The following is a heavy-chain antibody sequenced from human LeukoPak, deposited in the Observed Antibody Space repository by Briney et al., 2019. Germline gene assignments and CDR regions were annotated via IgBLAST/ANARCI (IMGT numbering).Heavy chain of an antibody. D-gene: IGHD6-6*01. Sequence: SETLSLTCTVSGGSISPYYWSWIRQPPGKGLEWIGYIYYSGSTNYNPSLKSRVTISVDTSKNQFSLKLSSVTAADTAVYYCARDSSSSTGFDPWGQGTLVTVSS. J-gene: IGHJ5*02. CDR1: GGSISPYY. V-gene: IGHV4-59*12. CDR2: IYYSGST. CDR3: ARDSSSSTGFDP.